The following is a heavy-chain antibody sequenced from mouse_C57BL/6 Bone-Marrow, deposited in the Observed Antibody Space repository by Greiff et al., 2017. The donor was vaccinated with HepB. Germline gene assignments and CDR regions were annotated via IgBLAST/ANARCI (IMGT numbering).Heavy chain of an antibody. V-gene: IGHV1-82*01. Sequence: QVQLQQSGPELVKPGASVKISCKASGYTFTDYYMNWVKQSHGKSLEWIGRIYPGDGDTNYNGKFKGKATLTADKSASTAYMQLNSLTSEDSAVYFCARDWEGDYFDYWGQGTTLTVSS. J-gene: IGHJ2*01. CDR2: IYPGDGDT. CDR3: ARDWEGDYFDY. D-gene: IGHD4-1*01. CDR1: GYTFTDYY.